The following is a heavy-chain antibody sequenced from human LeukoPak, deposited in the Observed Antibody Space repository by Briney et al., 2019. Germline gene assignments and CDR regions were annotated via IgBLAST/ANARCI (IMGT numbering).Heavy chain of an antibody. CDR1: GGSISSYY. V-gene: IGHV4-59*08. CDR2: IYYSGST. Sequence: SEILSLTCTVSGGSISSYYWSWIRQPPGKGLEWIGYIYYSGSTNYNPSLKSRVTISVDTSKNQFSLKLSSVTAADTAVYYCATSTIFGVVIDYYYYMDVWGKGTTVTVSS. J-gene: IGHJ6*03. CDR3: ATSTIFGVVIDYYYYMDV. D-gene: IGHD3-3*01.